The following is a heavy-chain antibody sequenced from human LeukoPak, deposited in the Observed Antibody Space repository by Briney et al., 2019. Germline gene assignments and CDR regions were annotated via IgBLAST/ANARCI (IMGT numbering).Heavy chain of an antibody. Sequence: SETLSLTCTVSGGSISSYYWSWIRQPPGKGLERIGYIYYSGSTNYNPSLKSRVTISVDTSKNQFSLKLSSVTAADTAVYYCARVGSGYNYVYYFDYWGQGTLVTVSS. J-gene: IGHJ4*02. CDR1: GGSISSYY. CDR2: IYYSGST. CDR3: ARVGSGYNYVYYFDY. D-gene: IGHD5-24*01. V-gene: IGHV4-59*01.